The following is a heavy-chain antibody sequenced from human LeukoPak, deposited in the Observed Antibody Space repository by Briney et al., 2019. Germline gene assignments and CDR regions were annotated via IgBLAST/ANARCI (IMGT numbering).Heavy chain of an antibody. D-gene: IGHD2-21*02. CDR3: ARGFQSGDSPV. Sequence: GGSLRLSWVPSGFSVSAYSLSWVRQAPGKGLEWVAKIKKDGSEKDYVDSVKGRFTISRDDAKGSLYLQLNSLRVEDTAVYYCARGFQSGDSPVWGQGTLVTVSS. CDR1: GFSVSAYS. V-gene: IGHV3-7*01. CDR2: IKKDGSEK. J-gene: IGHJ4*02.